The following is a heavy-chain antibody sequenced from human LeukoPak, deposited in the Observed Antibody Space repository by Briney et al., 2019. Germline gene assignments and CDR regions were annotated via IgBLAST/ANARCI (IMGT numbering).Heavy chain of an antibody. J-gene: IGHJ4*02. V-gene: IGHV6-1*01. D-gene: IGHD5-18*01. Sequence: SQTLSLTCAISGDSVSSNSAAWNWNRQSPSRGLEWLGRTYYRSKWYNDYTLSVKSRITINPDTSNNQVSLQLNSVTPEDAAVYYCAREEAGSYAFAYWGQGTLVTVSS. CDR3: AREEAGSYAFAY. CDR2: TYYRSKWYN. CDR1: GDSVSSNSAA.